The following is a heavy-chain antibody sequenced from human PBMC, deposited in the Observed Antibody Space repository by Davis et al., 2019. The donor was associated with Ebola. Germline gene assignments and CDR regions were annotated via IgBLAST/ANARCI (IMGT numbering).Heavy chain of an antibody. CDR1: GDTASSNSAA. D-gene: IGHD6-25*01. CDR3: AREGARLRLLIDY. V-gene: IGHV6-1*01. CDR2: TYYRSKWYN. J-gene: IGHJ4*02. Sequence: SQTLSLTCAISGDTASSNSAAWNWIRQSPSRGLEWLGRTYYRSKWYNDYAVSVTSRITINPDTSKNQFSLQLNSVTPEDTAVYYCAREGARLRLLIDYWGQGTLVTVSS.